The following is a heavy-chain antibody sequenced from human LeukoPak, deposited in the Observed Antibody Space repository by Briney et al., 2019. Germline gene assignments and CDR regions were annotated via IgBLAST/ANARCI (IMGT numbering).Heavy chain of an antibody. CDR2: ISSSSSTI. CDR3: AREDHAFRSGRALPSPIDY. CDR1: GFTFSSYS. J-gene: IGHJ4*02. V-gene: IGHV3-48*01. D-gene: IGHD3-3*01. Sequence: GGSLRLSCAASGFTFSSYSMNWVRQAPGKGLEGVSYISSSSSTIYYADSVKGRFTISRDNAKNSLYLQMNSLRAEETAVYYCAREDHAFRSGRALPSPIDYWGQGTLVTVSS.